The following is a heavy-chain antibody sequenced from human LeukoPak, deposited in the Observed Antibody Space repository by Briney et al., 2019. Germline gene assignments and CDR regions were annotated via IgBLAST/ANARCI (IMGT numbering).Heavy chain of an antibody. CDR1: GYTFTSYD. Sequence: GASVKVSCKASGYTFTSYDINWVRQATGQGLVWMGWINPKSGATFYAERFHGRVTMTRDTSIGTAYIELSNLTSDDTALYYCARSRPIAFSSFDPWGQGTLVTVSS. J-gene: IGHJ5*02. CDR2: INPKSGAT. CDR3: ARSRPIAFSSFDP. V-gene: IGHV1-2*02. D-gene: IGHD6-6*01.